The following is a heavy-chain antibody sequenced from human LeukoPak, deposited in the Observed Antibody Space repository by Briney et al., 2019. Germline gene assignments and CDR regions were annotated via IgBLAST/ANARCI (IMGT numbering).Heavy chain of an antibody. J-gene: IGHJ4*02. V-gene: IGHV3-23*01. CDR2: ISGSGGST. D-gene: IGHD2-15*01. CDR1: GFTFSSYA. CDR3: ARVDCSGGSCYNDY. Sequence: GGSLRLSCAASGFTFSSYAMSWVRQAPGKGLEWVSAISGSGGSTYYADSVKGRFTISRDNAKNSLYLQMNSLRAEDTAVYYCARVDCSGGSCYNDYWGQGTLVTVSS.